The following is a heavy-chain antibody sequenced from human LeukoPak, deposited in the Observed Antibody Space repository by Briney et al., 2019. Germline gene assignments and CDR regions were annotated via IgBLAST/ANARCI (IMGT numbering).Heavy chain of an antibody. Sequence: SVKVSCKASGYTFTGYYMHWVRQAPGQGLEWMGWINPNSGGTNYAQKFQGRVTMTRDTSISTAYMELSRLRSDDTAVYYCARSLKYGSGRPTLGYWGQGTLVTVSS. CDR3: ARSLKYGSGRPTLGY. V-gene: IGHV1-2*02. D-gene: IGHD3-10*01. J-gene: IGHJ4*02. CDR2: INPNSGGT. CDR1: GYTFTGYY.